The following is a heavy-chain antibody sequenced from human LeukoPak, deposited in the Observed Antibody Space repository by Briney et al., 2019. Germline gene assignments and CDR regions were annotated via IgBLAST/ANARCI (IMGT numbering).Heavy chain of an antibody. V-gene: IGHV4-34*01. Sequence: SETLSLTCAVYGGSFSGYYWNWIRQPPGKGLEWIGEINHSGSTNYSPSLKSGVTISVDTSKNQFSLKLSSVTAADTAVYYCARGDGYSGYDRGGFAAAYWGQGTLVTVSS. J-gene: IGHJ4*02. CDR1: GGSFSGYY. CDR2: INHSGST. CDR3: ARGDGYSGYDRGGFAAAY. D-gene: IGHD5-12*01.